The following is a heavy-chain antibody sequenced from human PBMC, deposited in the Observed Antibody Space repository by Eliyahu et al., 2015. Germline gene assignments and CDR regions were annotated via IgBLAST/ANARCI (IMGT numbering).Heavy chain of an antibody. CDR3: AVPFYGSGSYYFYYTDV. V-gene: IGHV3-49*04. D-gene: IGHD3-10*01. Sequence: EVQLVESGGGLVQSGRSLRLSCTASGFTFGDFAVSWVRQAPGKGXEWVGFIRSKAYGGATEYAASXKGTVTISRDDSKSIAYLQMNSLKAEDTAVYYCAVPFYGSGSYYFYYTDVWGKGTTVTVSS. J-gene: IGHJ6*03. CDR1: GFTFGDFA. CDR2: IRSKAYGGAT.